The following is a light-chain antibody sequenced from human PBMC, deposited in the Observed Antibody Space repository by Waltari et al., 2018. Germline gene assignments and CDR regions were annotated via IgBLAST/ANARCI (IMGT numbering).Light chain of an antibody. Sequence: LTQSPCTLSLSPGERATLSCRASQSVSSAYLAWYQQRPGQAPRLLIYGGSSRATGIPDRFSGSGSGTDFTLTISRLESEDFAVYYCQQYATSRTFGQGTKVEIK. CDR2: GGS. CDR3: QQYATSRT. V-gene: IGKV3-20*01. J-gene: IGKJ1*01. CDR1: QSVSSAY.